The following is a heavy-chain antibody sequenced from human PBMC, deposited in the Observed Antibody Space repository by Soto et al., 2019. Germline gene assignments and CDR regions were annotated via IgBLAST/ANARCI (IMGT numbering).Heavy chain of an antibody. J-gene: IGHJ4*02. CDR3: AKDYDFWSASVNPYFDS. Sequence: GGSLRLSCVVSGFRISGVWMSWVRQAPGKGPEWVAHIKEDGSERYYVDSVKGRFTISRDNSKNSVYLQMDRLRPEDSAMYYCAKDYDFWSASVNPYFDSWGLGTLVTVSS. D-gene: IGHD3-3*01. CDR2: IKEDGSER. CDR1: GFRISGVW. V-gene: IGHV3-7*04.